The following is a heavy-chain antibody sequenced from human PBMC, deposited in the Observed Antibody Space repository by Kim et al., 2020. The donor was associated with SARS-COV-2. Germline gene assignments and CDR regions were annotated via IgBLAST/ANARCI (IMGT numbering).Heavy chain of an antibody. CDR3: ARDQGGYTYGPFDY. J-gene: IGHJ4*02. D-gene: IGHD5-18*01. V-gene: IGHV1-18*01. Sequence: QKFQGRVTMTTDTSTSTGYMELRSLRSDDTAMYYCARDQGGYTYGPFDYWGQGTLVIVSS.